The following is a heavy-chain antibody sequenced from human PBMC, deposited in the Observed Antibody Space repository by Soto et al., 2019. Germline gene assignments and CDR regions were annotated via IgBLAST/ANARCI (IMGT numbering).Heavy chain of an antibody. V-gene: IGHV3-49*03. CDR1: GFTFGDYA. J-gene: IGHJ4*02. CDR3: TRSRVDFVVVPAASVY. D-gene: IGHD2-2*01. CDR2: TRSKAYGGTT. Sequence: PGGSLRLSCTASGFTFGDYAMSWFRQAPGKGLEWVGFTRSKAYGGTTEYAASVKGRFTISRDDSKSIAYLQMNSLKTEDTAVYYCTRSRVDFVVVPAASVYWGQGTLVTVSS.